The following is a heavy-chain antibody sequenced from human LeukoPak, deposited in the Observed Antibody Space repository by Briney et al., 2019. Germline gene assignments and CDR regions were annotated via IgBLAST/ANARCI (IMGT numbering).Heavy chain of an antibody. V-gene: IGHV1-2*02. J-gene: IGHJ5*02. Sequence: ASVKVSCKASGYTFTGYYMHWVRQAPGQGLEWMGWINPNSGGTNYVQKFQGRVTMTRDTSISTAYMELSRLRSDDTAVYYCARGGQWLVLEDWFDPWGQGTLVTVSS. CDR2: INPNSGGT. D-gene: IGHD6-19*01. CDR3: ARGGQWLVLEDWFDP. CDR1: GYTFTGYY.